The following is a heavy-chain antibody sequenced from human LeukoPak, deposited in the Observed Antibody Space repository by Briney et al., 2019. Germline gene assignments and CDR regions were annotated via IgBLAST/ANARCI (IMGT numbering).Heavy chain of an antibody. V-gene: IGHV1-18*01. D-gene: IGHD3-9*01. CDR1: GYTFTSYG. J-gene: IGHJ4*02. CDR3: ARVLLYYDILTGYYGSWYFDY. CDR2: ISAYNGNT. Sequence: ASVKVSCKASGYTFTSYGISGVRQAPGQGLEWMGWISAYNGNTNYAQKLQGRVTMTTDTSTSTAYMELRSLRSDDTAVYYCARVLLYYDILTGYYGSWYFDYWGQGTLVTVSS.